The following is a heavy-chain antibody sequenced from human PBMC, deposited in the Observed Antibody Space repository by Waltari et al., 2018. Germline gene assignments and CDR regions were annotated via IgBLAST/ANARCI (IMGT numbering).Heavy chain of an antibody. CDR3: ARSTVTRYFDY. V-gene: IGHV4-38-2*01. CDR2: IYHTGST. CDR1: ASSISTDYY. D-gene: IGHD4-4*01. J-gene: IGHJ4*02. Sequence: QVQLQESGPGLVKPSETLSLICAVSASSISTDYYWGWIRQPPGKGREWMGNIYHTGSTHHNPTLQSRVTISVDTSKNQFSLMLSAVTAADTATYYCARSTVTRYFDYWGQGTLITVSS.